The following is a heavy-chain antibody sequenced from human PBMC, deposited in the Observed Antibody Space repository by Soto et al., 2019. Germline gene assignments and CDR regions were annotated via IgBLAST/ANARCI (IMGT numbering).Heavy chain of an antibody. D-gene: IGHD5-18*01. J-gene: IGHJ4*02. CDR3: AHRRSGYSYGSPLDY. CDR1: GFSLSTSGVG. CDR2: IYWDDDK. Sequence: QITLKESGPTLVKPTQTLTLTCTFSGFSLSTSGVGVGWIRQPPGKALEWLALIYWDDDKRYSPSLKSRLTITKDTSKNHVVLTMTNIDPVDTATYYCAHRRSGYSYGSPLDYWGQGTLVTVSS. V-gene: IGHV2-5*02.